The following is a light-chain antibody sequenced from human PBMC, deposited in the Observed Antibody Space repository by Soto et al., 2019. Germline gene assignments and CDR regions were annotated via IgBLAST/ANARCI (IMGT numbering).Light chain of an antibody. Sequence: DIHMTQSPSTLSASVGDRVTITCRAIQRINTWLAWYQHKPGEAPSLLIYEGSTLERGVPSRFSGSGSGTEFTLTLSILQPEDVATFYCQQYNTYYRTFVPGTQVEVK. J-gene: IGKJ1*01. CDR3: QQYNTYYRT. V-gene: IGKV1-5*03. CDR2: EGS. CDR1: QRINTW.